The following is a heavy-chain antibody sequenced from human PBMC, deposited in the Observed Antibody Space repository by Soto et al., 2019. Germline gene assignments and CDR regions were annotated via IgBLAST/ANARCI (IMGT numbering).Heavy chain of an antibody. Sequence: ASVKVSCKASGYTFTSYAMHWVRQAPGQRLEWMGWINAGNGNTKYSQKFQGRVTITRDTSASTAYMELSSLRSEDTAVYYCARGEQLYHYYYGMDVWGQGSTVTVSS. CDR1: GYTFTSYA. J-gene: IGHJ6*02. CDR2: INAGNGNT. CDR3: ARGEQLYHYYYGMDV. V-gene: IGHV1-3*01.